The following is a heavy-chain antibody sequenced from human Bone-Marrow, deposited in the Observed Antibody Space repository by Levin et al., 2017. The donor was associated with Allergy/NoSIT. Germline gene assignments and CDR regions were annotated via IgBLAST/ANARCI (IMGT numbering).Heavy chain of an antibody. Sequence: AASVKVSCKSSGYRFADFSIDWVRQAPGQGLEWMGWISTYNGETDYAQKFQGRITMTKDISTSTVYMELTSLISDDTAVYYCARGWSAGNPTYYSDYWGQGTLVTVSS. D-gene: IGHD3-3*01. CDR2: ISTYNGET. CDR3: ARGWSAGNPTYYSDY. V-gene: IGHV1-18*01. J-gene: IGHJ4*02. CDR1: GYRFADFS.